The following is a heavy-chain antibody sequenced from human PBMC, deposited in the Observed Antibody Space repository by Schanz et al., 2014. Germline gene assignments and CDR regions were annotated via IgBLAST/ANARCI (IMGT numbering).Heavy chain of an antibody. V-gene: IGHV3-7*01. Sequence: EVQLLESGGGLVQPGGSLRLSCAASGFTFSSYGMSWVCQAPGKGLEWVAIITYDGSNTYHADSVKGRFSVSRDNAKNTLYLQMNSLRAEDTAVYYCVRDTDYHFDYWGQGTLVTVSS. D-gene: IGHD4-17*01. CDR3: VRDTDYHFDY. CDR2: ITYDGSNT. J-gene: IGHJ4*02. CDR1: GFTFSSYG.